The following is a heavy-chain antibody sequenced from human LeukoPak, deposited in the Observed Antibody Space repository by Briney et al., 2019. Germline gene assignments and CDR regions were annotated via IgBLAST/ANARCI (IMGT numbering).Heavy chain of an antibody. CDR3: AKLLWFGAYYFDY. J-gene: IGHJ4*02. V-gene: IGHV3-23*01. CDR2: ITESGGST. CDR1: GFSFSSSA. Sequence: QPGGSLRISCAASGFSFSSSAMSWVRQAPGKGLEWVSAITESGGSTYYADSAKGRFTISRDNSKNTLYLQMNSLRAEDTAVYYCAKLLWFGAYYFDYWGQGTLVTVSS. D-gene: IGHD3-10*01.